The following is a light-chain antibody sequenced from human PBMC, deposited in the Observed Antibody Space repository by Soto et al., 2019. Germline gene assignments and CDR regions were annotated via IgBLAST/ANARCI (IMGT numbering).Light chain of an antibody. V-gene: IGLV2-14*01. Sequence: QSVLTQPASVSGSPGQSITISCTGTSSDVGGYNYVSWYQQHPGKAPKLMIYDVSNRPSGVSNRFSGSKSGNTASLTISGLQAEGEADYYCSSYTSSSTRLVFGTGTKVTVL. CDR3: SSYTSSSTRLV. CDR2: DVS. CDR1: SSDVGGYNY. J-gene: IGLJ1*01.